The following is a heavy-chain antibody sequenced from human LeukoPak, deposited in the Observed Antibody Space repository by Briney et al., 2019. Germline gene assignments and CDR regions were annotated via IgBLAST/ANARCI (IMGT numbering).Heavy chain of an antibody. J-gene: IGHJ4*02. CDR2: INHSGST. CDR1: GGPFSGYY. D-gene: IGHD2-2*01. Sequence: SETLSLTCAVYGGPFSGYYWSWIRQPPGKGREWIGEINHSGSTNYNPSLKSRVTKSVDTSKNQFSLKLSSVTAADTAVYYCARGYCSSTSCYGFDYWGQGTLVTVSS. CDR3: ARGYCSSTSCYGFDY. V-gene: IGHV4-34*01.